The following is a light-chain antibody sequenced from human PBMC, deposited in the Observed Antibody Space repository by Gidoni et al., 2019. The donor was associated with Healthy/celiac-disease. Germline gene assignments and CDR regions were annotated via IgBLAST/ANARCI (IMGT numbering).Light chain of an antibody. CDR3: QQSYSTPPET. CDR1: QSISSY. V-gene: IGKV1-39*01. J-gene: IGKJ2*01. Sequence: DIQMTQSPSSLSASVGDRVTITCRASQSISSYLNWYQQKPGKAPQLLIYAASSLQSGVPSRFSGSGSGTDFTLTISSLQPEDFATYYCQQSYSTPPETFGQGTKLEIK. CDR2: AAS.